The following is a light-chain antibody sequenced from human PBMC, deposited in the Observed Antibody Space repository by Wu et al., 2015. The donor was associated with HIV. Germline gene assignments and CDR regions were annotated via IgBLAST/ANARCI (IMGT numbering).Light chain of an antibody. J-gene: IGKJ4*01. CDR3: QQYGNSVT. CDR2: GSF. V-gene: IGKV3-20*01. CDR1: QSVSSNY. Sequence: ELVLTQSPNTLSLSLGERATLSCRTSQSVSSNYLAWYQQKPGQAPRLLMYGSFNRATGIPDRFSGSGSGTDFTLSISRLEPEDFAVYYCQQYGNSVTFGGGTKVEIK.